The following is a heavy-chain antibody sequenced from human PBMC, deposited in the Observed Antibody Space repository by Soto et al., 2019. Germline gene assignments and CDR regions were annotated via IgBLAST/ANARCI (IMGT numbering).Heavy chain of an antibody. Sequence: ASVKVSCKASGYTFTSYYMHWVRQAPGQGLEWMGIINPSGGSTSYAQKFQGRVTMTRETSTSTVYMELSSLRSEDTAVYYCATTASNGDYVVAYFDYWGQGTLVTVSS. J-gene: IGHJ4*02. CDR1: GYTFTSYY. CDR3: ATTASNGDYVVAYFDY. CDR2: INPSGGST. D-gene: IGHD4-17*01. V-gene: IGHV1-46*01.